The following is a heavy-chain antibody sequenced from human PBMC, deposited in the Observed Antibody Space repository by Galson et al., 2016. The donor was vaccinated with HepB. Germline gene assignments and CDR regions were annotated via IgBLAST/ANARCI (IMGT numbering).Heavy chain of an antibody. CDR3: ARSDLVVVPTSTECFDP. J-gene: IGHJ5*02. Sequence: SETLSLTCTVSGGPITSNHHYWGWIRQPPGKGLEWIGSAFHSGNTYYNPSLRSRVTVSVDASRNQFPLKLSALTAADTAIYYCARSDLVVVPTSTECFDPWGQGILVAVSS. CDR2: AFHSGNT. CDR1: GGPITSNHHY. V-gene: IGHV4-39*01. D-gene: IGHD2-2*01.